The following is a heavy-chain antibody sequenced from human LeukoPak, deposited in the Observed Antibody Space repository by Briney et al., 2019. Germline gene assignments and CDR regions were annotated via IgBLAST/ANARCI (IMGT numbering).Heavy chain of an antibody. CDR3: ARTRLITIFGVVTAKYMDV. V-gene: IGHV1-8*01. CDR1: GYTFTSYD. Sequence: ASVKVSCKASGYTFTSYDTNWVRQATGQGLEWMGWMNPNSGNTGYAQKFQGRVTMTRNTSISTAYMELSSLRSEDTAVYYCARTRLITIFGVVTAKYMDVWGKGTTVTVSS. J-gene: IGHJ6*03. CDR2: MNPNSGNT. D-gene: IGHD3-3*01.